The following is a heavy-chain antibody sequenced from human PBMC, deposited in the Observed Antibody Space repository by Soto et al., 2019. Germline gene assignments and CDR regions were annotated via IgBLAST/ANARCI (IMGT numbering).Heavy chain of an antibody. Sequence: ASVKVSCKASGYTFTSYDISWVRQATGQGLEWMGWMNPNSGNTNYAQKLQGRVTMTTDTSTSTAYMELRSLRSDDTAVYYCARSGHYYYDSSGFPPYYYYGMDVWGQGTTVTVSS. V-gene: IGHV1-18*01. J-gene: IGHJ6*02. CDR2: MNPNSGNT. CDR1: GYTFTSYD. CDR3: ARSGHYYYDSSGFPPYYYYGMDV. D-gene: IGHD3-22*01.